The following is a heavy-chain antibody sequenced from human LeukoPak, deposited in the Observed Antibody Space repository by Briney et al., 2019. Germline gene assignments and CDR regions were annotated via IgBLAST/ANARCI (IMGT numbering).Heavy chain of an antibody. CDR1: GYTFTTYD. CDR3: AREDYYDSGSNDY. V-gene: IGHV1-8*03. D-gene: IGHD3-22*01. CDR2: MNPNSGKT. Sequence: ASVKVSCKASGYTFTTYDITWVRQATGQGLEWMGWMNPNSGKTAYAQKFQGRVTITRNTSISTAYMELSSLRSEDTAVYYCAREDYYDSGSNDYWGQGTLVTVSS. J-gene: IGHJ4*02.